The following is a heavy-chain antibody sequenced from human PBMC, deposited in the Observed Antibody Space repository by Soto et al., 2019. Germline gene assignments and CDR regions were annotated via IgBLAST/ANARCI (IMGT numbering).Heavy chain of an antibody. D-gene: IGHD2-15*01. J-gene: IGHJ5*02. CDR3: ARDDGYCSGGSCYRNNWFDP. CDR1: GFTFSSYS. CDR2: ISSSSSYI. V-gene: IGHV3-21*01. Sequence: PGESLKISCAASGFTFSSYSMNWVRQAPGKGLEWVSSISSSSSYIYYADSVKGRFTISRDNAKNSLYLQMNSLRAEDTAVYYCARDDGYCSGGSCYRNNWFDPWGQGTLVTVSS.